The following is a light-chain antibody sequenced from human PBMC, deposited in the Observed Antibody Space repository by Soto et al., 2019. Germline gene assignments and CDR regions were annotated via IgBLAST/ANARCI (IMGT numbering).Light chain of an antibody. V-gene: IGLV1-44*01. CDR1: RSNIGSNT. J-gene: IGLJ2*01. CDR3: AAWDDSLNGHVV. Sequence: QSVLTQPPSASGTPGQRVTISCSGRRSNIGSNTVTWYQQLPGTAPKLLIYSNDKRPSGVPVRFSGSKSGTSASLAISGLQSEDEADYYCAAWDDSLNGHVVFGGGTKLTVL. CDR2: SND.